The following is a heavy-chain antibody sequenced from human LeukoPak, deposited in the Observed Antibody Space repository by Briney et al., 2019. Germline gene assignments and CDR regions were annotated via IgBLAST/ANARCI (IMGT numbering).Heavy chain of an antibody. CDR3: VKDLSSSRPFDY. Sequence: GGSLRLSCAGSGFTFSSYVMTWVRQAPGKGLEYVSAISSNGGSTYYADSVKGRFTISRDNSKNTLYLQMSSLRAEDTAVYYCVKDLSSSRPFDYWGQGTLVTVSS. D-gene: IGHD6-13*01. J-gene: IGHJ4*02. CDR1: GFTFSSYV. CDR2: ISSNGGST. V-gene: IGHV3-64D*09.